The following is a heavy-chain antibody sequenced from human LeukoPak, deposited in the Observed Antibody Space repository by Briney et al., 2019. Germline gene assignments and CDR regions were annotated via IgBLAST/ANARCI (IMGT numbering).Heavy chain of an antibody. D-gene: IGHD6-13*01. CDR3: ARPTIAAAGTGAFDI. V-gene: IGHV3-20*04. Sequence: GGSLRLSCAASGFTFDDYGMSWVRQAPGKGLVWVSGINWNGGSTGYADSVKGRFTISRDNAKNSLYLQMNSLRAEDTALYYCARPTIAAAGTGAFDIWGQGTMVTVSS. CDR2: INWNGGST. J-gene: IGHJ3*02. CDR1: GFTFDDYG.